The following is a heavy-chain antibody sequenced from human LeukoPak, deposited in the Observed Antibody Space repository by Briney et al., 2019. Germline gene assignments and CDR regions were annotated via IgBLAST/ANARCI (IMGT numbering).Heavy chain of an antibody. D-gene: IGHD3-22*01. V-gene: IGHV4-38-2*02. J-gene: IGHJ3*02. CDR2: IYHSGST. CDR1: GYSISSGYY. Sequence: SETLSLTCTVSGYSISSGYYWGWIRQPPGKGLEWIGSIYHSGSTYYNPSLKSRVTISVDTSKNQFSLKLSFVTAADTAVYYCAREGYYYDSSGYPRPDAFDIWGQGTMVTVSS. CDR3: AREGYYYDSSGYPRPDAFDI.